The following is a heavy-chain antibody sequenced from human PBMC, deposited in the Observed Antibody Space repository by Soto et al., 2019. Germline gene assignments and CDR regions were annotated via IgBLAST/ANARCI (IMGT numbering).Heavy chain of an antibody. CDR3: AQDYYGSGSYYQRY. V-gene: IGHV3-66*01. J-gene: IGHJ4*02. D-gene: IGHD3-10*01. Sequence: EVQLVESGGGLVQPGGSLRLSCAASGFTVSSNYMSWVRQAPGKGLEWVSVIYSGGSTYYADSVKGRFTISRDNSKNTLYLQMNSLRAEDTAVYYCAQDYYGSGSYYQRYWGQGTLVTVSS. CDR1: GFTVSSNY. CDR2: IYSGGST.